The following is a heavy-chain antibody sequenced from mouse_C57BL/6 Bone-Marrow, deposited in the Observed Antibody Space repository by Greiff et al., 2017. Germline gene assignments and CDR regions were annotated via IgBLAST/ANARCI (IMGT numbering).Heavy chain of an antibody. CDR1: GYTFTDYY. Sequence: EVQLQQSGPELVKPGASVKISCKASGYTFTDYYMNWVKQSHGKSLEWIGDINPNNGGTSYNQKFKGKATLTVDKSSSTAYMELRSLTSEDSAVYYCARNGYDRGVFDYWGQGTTLTVSS. D-gene: IGHD2-2*01. CDR2: INPNNGGT. V-gene: IGHV1-26*01. J-gene: IGHJ2*01. CDR3: ARNGYDRGVFDY.